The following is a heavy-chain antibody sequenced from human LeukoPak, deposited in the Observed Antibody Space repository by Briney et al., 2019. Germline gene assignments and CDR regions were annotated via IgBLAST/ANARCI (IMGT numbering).Heavy chain of an antibody. J-gene: IGHJ4*02. Sequence: GGSLRLSRVASGFSFSLYSMKWVRQAPGKGLEWVSYISDTSAMYYADSVRGRFTISRDNAKNSLFLQMNSLRVEDTGVYYCARDGGYSGYDADCWGQGTLVTVSS. CDR1: GFSFSLYS. CDR3: ARDGGYSGYDADC. CDR2: ISDTSAM. V-gene: IGHV3-48*01. D-gene: IGHD5-12*01.